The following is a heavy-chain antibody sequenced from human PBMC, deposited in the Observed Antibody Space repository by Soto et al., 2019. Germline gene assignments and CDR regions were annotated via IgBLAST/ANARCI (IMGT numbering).Heavy chain of an antibody. CDR2: IYFSGST. CDR3: ARSPHIQLWSYPSDY. V-gene: IGHV4-31*03. J-gene: IGHJ4*02. D-gene: IGHD5-18*01. Sequence: QVQLQESGPGLVKPSQTLSLTCTVSGGSISSGGYYWSWIRQHPGKGLEWIGYIYFSGSTYYNPSLKSRVTISVDTSKNQFALKLSSVTAADTAVYYCARSPHIQLWSYPSDYWGQGTLVTVSS. CDR1: GGSISSGGYY.